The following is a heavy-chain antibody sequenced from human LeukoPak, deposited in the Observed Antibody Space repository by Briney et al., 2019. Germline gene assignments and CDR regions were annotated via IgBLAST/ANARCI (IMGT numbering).Heavy chain of an antibody. Sequence: GGSLRLSCAASGFTFSTYSMSWVRQAPGKGLERVSTISGSGGTTYCADSVKGRFTISRDNSKNTLYLQMNSLRAEDTAIYYCAKGGAQYCSGGSCYRTYYFDSWGQGTLVTVSS. J-gene: IGHJ4*02. V-gene: IGHV3-23*01. CDR1: GFTFSTYS. CDR2: ISGSGGTT. CDR3: AKGGAQYCSGGSCYRTYYFDS. D-gene: IGHD2-15*01.